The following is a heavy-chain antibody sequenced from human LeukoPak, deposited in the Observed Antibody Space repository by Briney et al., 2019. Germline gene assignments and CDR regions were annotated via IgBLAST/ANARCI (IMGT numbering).Heavy chain of an antibody. CDR3: ARGGGRLPYDY. CDR2: ISGSGGST. CDR1: GFTFSSYA. V-gene: IGHV3-23*01. Sequence: GGSLRLSCAASGFTFSSYAISWVRQAPGKGLEWVSAISGSGGSTYYADSVKGRFTISRDNSKNTLYLQMNSLRAEDTAVYYCARGGGRLPYDYWGQGNLVTVSS. D-gene: IGHD2-15*01. J-gene: IGHJ4*02.